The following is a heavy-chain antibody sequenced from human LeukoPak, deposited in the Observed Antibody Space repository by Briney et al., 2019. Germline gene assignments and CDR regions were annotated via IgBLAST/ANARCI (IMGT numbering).Heavy chain of an antibody. D-gene: IGHD3-22*01. CDR3: AREGESRNYYYDSSGYYTNWFDP. CDR1: GYSLSSGYY. Sequence: PSETLSLTCTVSGYSLSSGYYWGWIRQPPGKGLEWIGSIYHSGSTYYNPSLKSRVTISVDTSKNQFSLKLSSVTAADTAVYYCAREGESRNYYYDSSGYYTNWFDPWGQGTLVTVSS. J-gene: IGHJ5*02. CDR2: IYHSGST. V-gene: IGHV4-38-2*02.